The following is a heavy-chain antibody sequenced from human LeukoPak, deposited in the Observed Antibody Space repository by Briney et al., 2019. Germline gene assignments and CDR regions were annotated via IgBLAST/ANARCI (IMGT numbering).Heavy chain of an antibody. CDR1: GGSFSGYY. J-gene: IGHJ4*02. CDR2: INHSGST. V-gene: IGHV4-34*01. Sequence: SETLSLTCAVYGGSFSGYYWSWIRQPPGKGLEWIGEINHSGSTNYNPSPKSRVTISVDTSKNQFSLKLSSVTAADTAVYYCARGHANTTYYFDYWGQGTLVTVSS. D-gene: IGHD1-1*01. CDR3: ARGHANTTYYFDY.